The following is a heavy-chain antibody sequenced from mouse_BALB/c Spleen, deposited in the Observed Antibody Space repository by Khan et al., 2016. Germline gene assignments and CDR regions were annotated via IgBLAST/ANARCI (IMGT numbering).Heavy chain of an antibody. J-gene: IGHJ4*01. CDR3: ARMDSVVGTIMDY. CDR2: IFPRSGST. D-gene: IGHD1-1*01. Sequence: QVQLQQSGAELMKPGASVKISCKATGYTFSSYWIEWVKQRPGHGLEWIGEIFPRSGSTYYNEKFKGKATFTADTSSNTAYMQLSSLTSEDSAVYYCARMDSVVGTIMDYWGQGTTLTVSS. CDR1: GYTFSSYW. V-gene: IGHV1-9*01.